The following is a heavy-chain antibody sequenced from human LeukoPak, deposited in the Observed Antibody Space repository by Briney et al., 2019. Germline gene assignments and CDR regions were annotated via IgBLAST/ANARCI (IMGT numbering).Heavy chain of an antibody. CDR1: GYTFISYD. CDR3: ARVTHYCGSTSCYTVYYFDY. D-gene: IGHD2-2*02. J-gene: IGHJ4*02. Sequence: ASVKVSFKASGYTFISYDINWVRQATGQGLEWMGWMNPNSGNTGYAQKFQGRVTMTRNTSISTAYMELSSLRSEDTALYYCARVTHYCGSTSCYTVYYFDYWGQGTLVTVSS. V-gene: IGHV1-8*01. CDR2: MNPNSGNT.